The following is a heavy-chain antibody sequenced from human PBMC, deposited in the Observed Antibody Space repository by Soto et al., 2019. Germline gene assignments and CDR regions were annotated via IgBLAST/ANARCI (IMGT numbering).Heavy chain of an antibody. J-gene: IGHJ3*02. Sequence: PSETLSLTCTVSGGSISSGGYYWSWIRQHPGKGLEWIGYIYYSGSTYYNPSLKSRVTISVDTSKNQFSLKLSSVTAADTAVYYCARDRRQNYDILTGYSVDAFGIWGQGTMVTVSS. V-gene: IGHV4-31*03. CDR3: ARDRRQNYDILTGYSVDAFGI. CDR1: GGSISSGGYY. CDR2: IYYSGST. D-gene: IGHD3-9*01.